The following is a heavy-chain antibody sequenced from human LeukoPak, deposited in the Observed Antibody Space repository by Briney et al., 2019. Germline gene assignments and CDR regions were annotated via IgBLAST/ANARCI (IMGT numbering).Heavy chain of an antibody. Sequence: PSETLSLTCTVSGGSISSYYWSWIRQPPGKGLEWIGYIYYSGSTNYNPSLKSRVTISVDTSKNQFSLKLSSVTAADTAVYYCARVKGPRIAAAGAFYYWGQGTLVTVSS. CDR2: IYYSGST. CDR3: ARVKGPRIAAAGAFYY. CDR1: GGSISSYY. V-gene: IGHV4-59*01. J-gene: IGHJ4*02. D-gene: IGHD6-13*01.